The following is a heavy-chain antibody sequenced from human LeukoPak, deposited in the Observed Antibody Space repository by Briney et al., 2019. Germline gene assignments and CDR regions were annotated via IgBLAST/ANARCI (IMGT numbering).Heavy chain of an antibody. V-gene: IGHV1-2*02. CDR2: INPNSGGT. D-gene: IGHD3-10*01. CDR3: ARDGDVGGGGAFDI. Sequence: ASVKVSCKASGYTFTGYYMHWVRQAPGQGLEWMGWINPNSGGTNYAQKLQGRVTMTTDTSTSTAYMELRSLRSDDTAVYYCARDGDVGGGGAFDIWGQGTMVTVSS. J-gene: IGHJ3*02. CDR1: GYTFTGYY.